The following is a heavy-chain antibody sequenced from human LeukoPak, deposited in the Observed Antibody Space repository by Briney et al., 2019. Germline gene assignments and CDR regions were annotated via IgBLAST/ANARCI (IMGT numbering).Heavy chain of an antibody. CDR3: AGGRDYYGSGSYYYY. CDR2: ISSSGSTI. V-gene: IGHV3-48*03. J-gene: IGHJ4*02. CDR1: GFTFSSYE. Sequence: HAGGSLRLSCAASGFTFSSYEMNWVRQAPGKGLEWVSYISSSGSTIYYADSVKGRFTISRDNAKNSLYLQMNSLRAEDTAVYYCAGGRDYYGSGSYYYYWGQETLVTVSS. D-gene: IGHD3-10*01.